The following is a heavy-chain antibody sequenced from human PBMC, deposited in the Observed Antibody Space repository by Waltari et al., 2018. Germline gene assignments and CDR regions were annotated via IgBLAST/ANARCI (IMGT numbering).Heavy chain of an antibody. CDR1: GYTFTDFF. Sequence: QVQLVQSGAEVKKSGASVKVSCKASGYTFTDFFIHWVRQAPGQGLEWMGRINPKRGDTSYAQRFQGRVTMTGDTSITTAYMELTGLRSDDTAIYYCARSGGGTTTFGVAEWGQGSLVTVSS. D-gene: IGHD3-3*01. CDR3: ARSGGGTTTFGVAE. V-gene: IGHV1-2*06. CDR2: INPKRGDT. J-gene: IGHJ4*02.